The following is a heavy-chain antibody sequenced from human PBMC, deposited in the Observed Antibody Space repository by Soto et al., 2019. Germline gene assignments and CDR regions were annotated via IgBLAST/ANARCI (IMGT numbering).Heavy chain of an antibody. CDR2: ISGSGGST. CDR1: GFTFSSYA. Sequence: GGSLRLSCAASGFTFSSYAMSWVRQAPGKGLEWVSAISGSGGSTYYADSVKGRFTISRDNSENTLYLQMNSLRAEDTAVYYCAKDRVLAQRCPRGDWYYSGMDVWGQGTTVTVSS. D-gene: IGHD3-16*01. J-gene: IGHJ6*02. V-gene: IGHV3-23*01. CDR3: AKDRVLAQRCPRGDWYYSGMDV.